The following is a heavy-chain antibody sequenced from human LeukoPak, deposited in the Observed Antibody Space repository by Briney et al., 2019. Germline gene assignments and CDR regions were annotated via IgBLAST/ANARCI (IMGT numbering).Heavy chain of an antibody. CDR1: GFIFSDYY. D-gene: IGHD6-13*01. V-gene: IGHV3-11*05. CDR2: ISSSSTYT. CDR3: ARAANTATGTPTLAIDY. J-gene: IGHJ4*02. Sequence: PGGSLRLSCAASGFIFSDYYMSWIRQALGKGLEWVSYISSSSTYTAYADSVQGRFTISRDDAKNSLYLQITSLRAEDTAVYFCARAANTATGTPTLAIDYWGQGTLVTVSS.